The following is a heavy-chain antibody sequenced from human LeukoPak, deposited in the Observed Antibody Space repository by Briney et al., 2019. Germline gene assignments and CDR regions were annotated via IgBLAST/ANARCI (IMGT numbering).Heavy chain of an antibody. CDR2: INPSGGST. J-gene: IGHJ4*02. D-gene: IGHD2-15*01. CDR3: ARGSGGLPDY. CDR1: GYTFTSYD. Sequence: ASVKVSCKASGYTFTSYDINWVRQATGQGLEWMGIINPSGGSTSYAQKFQGRVTMTRDTSTSTVYMELSSLRSEDTAVYYCARGSGGLPDYWGQGTLVTVSS. V-gene: IGHV1-46*01.